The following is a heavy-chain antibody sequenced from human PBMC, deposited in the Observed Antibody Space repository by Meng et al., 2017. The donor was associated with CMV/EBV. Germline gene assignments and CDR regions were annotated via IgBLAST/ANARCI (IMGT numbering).Heavy chain of an antibody. J-gene: IGHJ6*02. CDR3: ARVRVPAATYYYYGMDV. Sequence: GSLRLSCTVSGGSISSYYWSWIRQPPGKGLEWIGYIYYSGSTNYNPSLKSRVTISEDTSKNQFSLKLSSVTAADTAVYYCARVRVPAATYYYYGMDVWGQGTTVTVSS. CDR1: GGSISSYY. CDR2: IYYSGST. D-gene: IGHD2-2*01. V-gene: IGHV4-59*01.